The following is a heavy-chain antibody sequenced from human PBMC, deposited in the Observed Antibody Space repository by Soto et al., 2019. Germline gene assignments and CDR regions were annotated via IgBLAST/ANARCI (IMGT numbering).Heavy chain of an antibody. CDR2: MNPNSGNT. J-gene: IGHJ6*03. CDR1: GYTFTSYD. CDR3: ARGYCSITSCYLLGYMDX. D-gene: IGHD2-2*01. V-gene: IGHV1-8*01. Sequence: ASVKVSCKASGYTFTSYDINWVRQATGQGLEWMGWMNPNSGNTGYAQKFQGRVTMTRNTSISTAYMELSSLRSEDTAVYYCARGYCSITSCYLLGYMDXWGKGTTVTVS.